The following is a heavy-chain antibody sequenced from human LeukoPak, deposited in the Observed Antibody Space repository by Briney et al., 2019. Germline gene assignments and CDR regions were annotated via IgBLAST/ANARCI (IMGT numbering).Heavy chain of an antibody. CDR2: IWSDGSNT. J-gene: IGHJ3*01. CDR1: GFIFNNYG. D-gene: IGHD6-13*01. Sequence: GGSLRLSCAASGFIFNNYGMHWVRQAPGKGLEWAAVIWSDGSNTYYADSVKGRFTISRDNSKSTLYLQMNSLRAEVTAVYYCARDLSSSWSPGVWGQGTMVTVSS. V-gene: IGHV3-33*01. CDR3: ARDLSSSWSPGV.